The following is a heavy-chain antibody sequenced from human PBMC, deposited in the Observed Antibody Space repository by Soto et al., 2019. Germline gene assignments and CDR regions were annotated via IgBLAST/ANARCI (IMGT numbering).Heavy chain of an antibody. V-gene: IGHV3-30*02. CDR2: MSYDGSDT. J-gene: IGHJ4*02. CDR1: GYTFTSYG. Sequence: SCKASGYTFTSYGMRWVRQTPGKGLEWVAFMSYDGSDTFYADSVKGRFTISRDNSKNTLFLHMSNLRAEDTAMYYCTIVRVADSALDHWGQGTLVTVYS. CDR3: TIVRVADSALDH. D-gene: IGHD3-10*02.